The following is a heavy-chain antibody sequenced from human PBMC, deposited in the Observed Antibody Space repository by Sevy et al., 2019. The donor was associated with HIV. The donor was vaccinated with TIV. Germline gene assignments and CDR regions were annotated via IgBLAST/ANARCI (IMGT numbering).Heavy chain of an antibody. J-gene: IGHJ4*02. D-gene: IGHD3-22*01. CDR2: ISGSGGST. Sequence: GGSLRLSCAASGFTFSSYAMSWVRQAPGKGLEWASAISGSGGSTYYADSVKGRFTISRDNSKNTLYLQMNSLRAEDTAVYYCAKRGGYYDSSGYYEGYYFDYWGQGTLVTVSS. CDR3: AKRGGYYDSSGYYEGYYFDY. V-gene: IGHV3-23*01. CDR1: GFTFSSYA.